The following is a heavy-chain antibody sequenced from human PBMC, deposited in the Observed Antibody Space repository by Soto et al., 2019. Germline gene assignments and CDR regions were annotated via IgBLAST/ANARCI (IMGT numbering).Heavy chain of an antibody. V-gene: IGHV1-46*01. D-gene: IGHD6-13*01. CDR2: MILSGGRA. CDR1: GSTLPTYY. Sequence: SVNVTRKATGSTLPTYYIYCVRQAPGQGLEWMVIMILSGGRARYAKKFEDRVTGPSATSTNKVYMELNSLTSEDTVVYSCARDAARGRGYSSSFPRCFDSWGQGTLVTVSS. CDR3: ARDAARGRGYSSSFPRCFDS. J-gene: IGHJ5*01.